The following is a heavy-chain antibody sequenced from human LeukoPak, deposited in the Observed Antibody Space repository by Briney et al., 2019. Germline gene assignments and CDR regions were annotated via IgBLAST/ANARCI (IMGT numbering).Heavy chain of an antibody. V-gene: IGHV3-30*18. CDR3: AKDRTSTWSWDY. D-gene: IGHD6-13*01. Sequence: GRSLRLSCAASGFTFSSYDMHWVRQAPGRGLEWVAIILSDGNDKYYADSVKGRFTISRDNSKDTLDLQMNSLRAEDTAVYYCAKDRTSTWSWDYWGQVPLVIVSS. CDR2: ILSDGNDK. CDR1: GFTFSSYD. J-gene: IGHJ4*02.